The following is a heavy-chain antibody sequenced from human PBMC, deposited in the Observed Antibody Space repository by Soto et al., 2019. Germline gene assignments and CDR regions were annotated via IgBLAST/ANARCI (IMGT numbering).Heavy chain of an antibody. J-gene: IGHJ6*02. CDR2: IGAAGDT. CDR3: VRGVLGPGDYYYGMDV. Sequence: GGSLRLSCAASGFTFNNYDMHWVRQATGKGLEWLSGIGAAGDTYYPGAVNGRFTISRDNARNSLYLQMNSLSAADTAVYYCVRGVLGPGDYYYGMDVWGQGTTVTVSS. V-gene: IGHV3-13*01. D-gene: IGHD2-8*02. CDR1: GFTFNNYD.